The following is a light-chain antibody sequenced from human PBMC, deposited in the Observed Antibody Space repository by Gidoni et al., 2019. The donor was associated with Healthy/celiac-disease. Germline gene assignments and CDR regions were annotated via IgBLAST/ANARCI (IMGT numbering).Light chain of an antibody. V-gene: IGKV3-11*01. CDR3: QQRCNSPIT. Sequence: PSTLCVSPGDRATLSCRASQSVSSYLYWYQQKPGQAPKLLIYDASSMATGIPARFSGSGSGTDFTLTISSLDPEDFAVYYCQQRCNSPITFXXXTRLEIK. CDR2: DAS. CDR1: QSVSSY. J-gene: IGKJ5*01.